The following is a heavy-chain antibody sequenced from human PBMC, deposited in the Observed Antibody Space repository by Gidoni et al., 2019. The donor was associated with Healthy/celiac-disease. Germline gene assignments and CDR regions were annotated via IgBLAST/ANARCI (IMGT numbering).Heavy chain of an antibody. CDR2: ISSSSSYI. Sequence: EVQLVESGGGLVKPGGSPRLSCAASGFTFSSYSMNWVRQAPGKGLEWVSSISSSSSYIYYADSVKGRFTISRDNAKNSLYLQMNSLRAEDTAVYYCARDGNWNYGLDYWGQGTLVTVSS. CDR1: GFTFSSYS. J-gene: IGHJ4*02. D-gene: IGHD1-7*01. CDR3: ARDGNWNYGLDY. V-gene: IGHV3-21*01.